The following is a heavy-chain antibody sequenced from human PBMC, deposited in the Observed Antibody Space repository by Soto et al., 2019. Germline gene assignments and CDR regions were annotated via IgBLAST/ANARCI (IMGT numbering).Heavy chain of an antibody. V-gene: IGHV3-23*01. D-gene: IGHD6-19*01. CDR1: GFTVSSYA. CDR3: AKAVAEVHYCYGMDV. J-gene: IGHJ6*02. CDR2: FTGSDSST. Sequence: EVLLLESGGGLVQPGGSLRLSCAASGFTVSSYAMRWVRQAPGKGLEWVSTFTGSDSSTYYADSVKGRFTISRDNSKNTLYLQMNSLTAEDAAVYYCAKAVAEVHYCYGMDVWGQGTTVTVSS.